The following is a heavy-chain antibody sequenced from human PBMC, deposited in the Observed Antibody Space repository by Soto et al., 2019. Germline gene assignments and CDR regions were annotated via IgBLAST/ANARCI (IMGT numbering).Heavy chain of an antibody. Sequence: GESLKISCKGSGYSFTSHWIGWVRQMPGKGLEWMGIIYPGDSDTRYSPSFQGQVTISADKSISTAYLQWSSLKASDTAMYYCARDKDFWSGYRYYYYGMDVWGQGTTVTVSS. D-gene: IGHD3-3*01. V-gene: IGHV5-51*01. CDR2: IYPGDSDT. CDR3: ARDKDFWSGYRYYYYGMDV. J-gene: IGHJ6*02. CDR1: GYSFTSHW.